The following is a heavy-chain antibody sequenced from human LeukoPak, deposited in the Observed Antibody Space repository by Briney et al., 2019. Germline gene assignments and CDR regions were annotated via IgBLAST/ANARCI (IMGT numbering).Heavy chain of an antibody. Sequence: GASVKVSRKASGYTFTSYDINWVRQATGQGLEWMGWMNPNSGNTGYAQKFQGRVTMTRNTSISTAYMELISLRSEDTAVYYCASTDIVVVPAANYYYYGMDVWGQGTTVTVSS. CDR1: GYTFTSYD. J-gene: IGHJ6*02. V-gene: IGHV1-8*01. D-gene: IGHD2-2*01. CDR3: ASTDIVVVPAANYYYYGMDV. CDR2: MNPNSGNT.